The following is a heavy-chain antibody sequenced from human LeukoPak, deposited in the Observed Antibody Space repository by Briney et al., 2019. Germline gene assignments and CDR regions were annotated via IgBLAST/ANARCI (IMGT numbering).Heavy chain of an antibody. V-gene: IGHV5-51*01. CDR2: IYPGDSDT. Sequence: GESLKISCKGSGYSFTSYWIGWVRQLPGKGLEWMGIIYPGDSDTRYSPSFQGQVTISADKSISTAYLQWSSLRAEDTAVYYCASRISGDSPYWGQGTPVTVSS. J-gene: IGHJ4*02. CDR3: ASRISGDSPY. D-gene: IGHD3-10*01. CDR1: GYSFTSYW.